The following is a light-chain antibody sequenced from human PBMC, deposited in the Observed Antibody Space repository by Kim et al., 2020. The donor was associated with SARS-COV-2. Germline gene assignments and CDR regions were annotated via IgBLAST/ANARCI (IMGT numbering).Light chain of an antibody. V-gene: IGKV3-11*01. CDR2: DAS. J-gene: IGKJ4*01. Sequence: SPGERATLSGRASQRIGTSLAWYQQRPGQAPRLLVYDASNRATGVPDRFSGSGSGTDFTLTISGLEPEDFSTYYCQQRDSWPPAVTFGGGTKLEIK. CDR3: QQRDSWPPAVT. CDR1: QRIGTS.